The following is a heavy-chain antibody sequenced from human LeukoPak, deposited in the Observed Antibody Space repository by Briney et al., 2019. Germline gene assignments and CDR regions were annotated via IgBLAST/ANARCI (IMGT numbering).Heavy chain of an antibody. V-gene: IGHV5-51*01. D-gene: IGHD3-10*01. CDR3: ARLAMVRGVIIVDYFDY. Sequence: GESLKISCKTSGYSFTDYWIGWVRQMPGKGLEWMGFIYPSDSGTRYSPSFQGQVTISADKSISTAYLQWSSLKASDTAMYYCARLAMVRGVIIVDYFDYWGQGTLVTVSS. CDR2: IYPSDSGT. CDR1: GYSFTDYW. J-gene: IGHJ4*02.